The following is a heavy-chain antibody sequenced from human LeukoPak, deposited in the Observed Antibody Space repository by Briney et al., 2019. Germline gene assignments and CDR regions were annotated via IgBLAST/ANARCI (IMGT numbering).Heavy chain of an antibody. CDR2: INPSGGST. CDR1: GYTFTSYY. V-gene: IGHV1-46*01. D-gene: IGHD3-22*01. Sequence: ASVKVSCKASGYTFTSYYMHWVRQAPGQGLEWMGIINPSGGSTSYAQKFQGRVTMTRDMSTSTVYMELSSLRSEDTAVYYCARDPDYYDSSGYYSTGEDYWGQGTLVTVSS. CDR3: ARDPDYYDSSGYYSTGEDY. J-gene: IGHJ4*02.